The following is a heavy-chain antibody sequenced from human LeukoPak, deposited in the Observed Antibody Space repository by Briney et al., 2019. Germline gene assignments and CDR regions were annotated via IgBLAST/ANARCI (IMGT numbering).Heavy chain of an antibody. V-gene: IGHV3-30*02. J-gene: IGHJ3*02. CDR1: GFTFTTYG. CDR3: AKARGDFGSSGGGFDI. Sequence: GGSLRLSCAASGFTFTTYGMQWVRQAPGKGLEWVAFTHYDGGNKYYTDSVKGRFTLSRDNSKNTLYLQMESLRAEDTAAYYCAKARGDFGSSGGGFDIWGQGTMVTVST. D-gene: IGHD3-10*01. CDR2: THYDGGNK.